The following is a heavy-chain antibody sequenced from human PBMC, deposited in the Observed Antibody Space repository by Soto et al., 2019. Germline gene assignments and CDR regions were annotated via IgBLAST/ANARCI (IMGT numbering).Heavy chain of an antibody. CDR2: IIPIFGTA. V-gene: IGHV1-69*01. CDR3: ARVRAYYYDSSGPNNWFDP. J-gene: IGHJ5*02. Sequence: QVQLVQSGAEVKKPGSSVKVSCKASGGTFSSYAISWVRQAPGQGLEWMGGIIPIFGTANYAQKFQGRVTITADESTSTAYMELSSLRAEDTAVYYWARVRAYYYDSSGPNNWFDPWGQGTLVTVSS. D-gene: IGHD3-22*01. CDR1: GGTFSSYA.